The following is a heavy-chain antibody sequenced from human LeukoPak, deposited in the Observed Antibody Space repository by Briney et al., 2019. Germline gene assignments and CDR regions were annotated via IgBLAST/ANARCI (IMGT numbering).Heavy chain of an antibody. CDR2: ISSSSTYI. V-gene: IGHV3-21*01. J-gene: IGHJ2*01. Sequence: KTGGSLRLSCAASGFTFSSYAMSWVRQAPGKGLEWVSSISSSSTYIYYADSVKGRFTISRDNAKNSLYLQMNSLRAEDTAVYYCARDSSSPYWYFNLWGRGTLVTVSS. CDR3: ARDSSSPYWYFNL. CDR1: GFTFSSYA.